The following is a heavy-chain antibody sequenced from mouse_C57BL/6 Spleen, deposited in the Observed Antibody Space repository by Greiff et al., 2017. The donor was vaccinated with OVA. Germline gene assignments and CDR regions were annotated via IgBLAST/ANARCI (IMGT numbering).Heavy chain of an antibody. CDR1: GYTFTSYW. J-gene: IGHJ4*01. V-gene: IGHV1-69*01. CDR3: ARGGKRPAMDY. CDR2: IDPSDSYT. Sequence: QVHVKQPGAELVMPGASVKLSCKASGYTFTSYWMHWVKQRPGQGLEWIGEIDPSDSYTNYNQKFKGKSTLTVDKSSSTAYMQLSSLTSEDSAVYYCARGGKRPAMDYWGQGTSVTVSS.